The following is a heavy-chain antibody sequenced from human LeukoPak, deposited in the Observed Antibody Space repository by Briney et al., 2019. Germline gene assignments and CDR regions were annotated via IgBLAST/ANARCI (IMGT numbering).Heavy chain of an antibody. D-gene: IGHD1-14*01. CDR3: ARGRSFDP. CDR1: GGSFSGYY. Sequence: SETLSLTCAVYGGSFSGYYWSWIRQPPGKGLEWIGSIYYSGNTYYNASLKSRVTISVDTPKNQFSLKLTSVTAADTAVYYCARGRSFDPWGQGTLVTVSS. CDR2: IYYSGNT. V-gene: IGHV4-34*01. J-gene: IGHJ5*02.